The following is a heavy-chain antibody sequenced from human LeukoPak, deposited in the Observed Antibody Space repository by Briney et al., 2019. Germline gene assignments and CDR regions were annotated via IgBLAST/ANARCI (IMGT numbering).Heavy chain of an antibody. CDR3: ASHYYDFWSGLEY. Sequence: KSSETLSLTCAVYGGSFSGYYWSWIRQPPGKGLEWIGEINHSGSTNYNPSLKSRVTISVDTSKNQFSLKLSSVTAADTAVYYCASHYYDFWSGLEYWGQGTLVTVSS. J-gene: IGHJ4*02. CDR2: INHSGST. V-gene: IGHV4-34*01. D-gene: IGHD3-3*01. CDR1: GGSFSGYY.